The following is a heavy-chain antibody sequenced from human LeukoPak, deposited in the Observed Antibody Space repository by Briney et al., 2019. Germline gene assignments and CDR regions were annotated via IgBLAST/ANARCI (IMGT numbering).Heavy chain of an antibody. Sequence: PGGSLRLSCAASGFTFDDYGMSWVRQAPGRGLEWVSLISGDGGSTYYADSVKGRFTISRDNSKNSLYLQMNSLRTEDTALYYCAMRDYDFWSGYYTSEYFQHWGQGTLVTVSS. CDR3: AMRDYDFWSGYYTSEYFQH. J-gene: IGHJ1*01. V-gene: IGHV3-43*02. D-gene: IGHD3-3*01. CDR2: ISGDGGST. CDR1: GFTFDDYG.